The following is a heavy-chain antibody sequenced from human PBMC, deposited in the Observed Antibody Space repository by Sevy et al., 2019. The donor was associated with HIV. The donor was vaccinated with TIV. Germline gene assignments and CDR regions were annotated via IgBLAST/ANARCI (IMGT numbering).Heavy chain of an antibody. J-gene: IGHJ6*02. D-gene: IGHD3-3*01. CDR1: GFTFSDYY. CDR2: ISSSGSTI. Sequence: GGSLRLSCAASGFTFSDYYMSWIRQAPGKGLEWVSYISSSGSTIYYADSVKGRFTISRDNAKNSLCLQMNSLRAEDTAVYYCARARSGFWSGYGYYYYGMDVWGQGTTVTVSS. V-gene: IGHV3-11*01. CDR3: ARARSGFWSGYGYYYYGMDV.